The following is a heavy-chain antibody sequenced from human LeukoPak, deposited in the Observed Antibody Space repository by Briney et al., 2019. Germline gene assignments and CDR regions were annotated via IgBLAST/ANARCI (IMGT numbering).Heavy chain of an antibody. CDR1: GGSISSYY. CDR3: ARGHSIAAAGSVGFDY. J-gene: IGHJ4*02. CDR2: IYYSGST. D-gene: IGHD6-13*01. V-gene: IGHV4-59*01. Sequence: SETLSLTCTVSGGSISSYYWSWIRQPAGKGLEWIGYIYYSGSTNYNPSLKSRVTISVDTSKNQFSLKLSSVTAADTAVYYCARGHSIAAAGSVGFDYWGQGTLVTVSS.